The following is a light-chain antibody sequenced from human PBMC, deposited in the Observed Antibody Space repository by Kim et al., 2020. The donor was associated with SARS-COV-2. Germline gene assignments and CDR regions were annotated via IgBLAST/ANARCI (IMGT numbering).Light chain of an antibody. Sequence: EVVLTQSPATLSLSPGERATLSCRASQSVTGELAWYQQKPGQPPRLLIYDASDRATGIPARFSGSGSGTDFTLTISSLEPGDTAVYYCQHLSRWPITFGQGTRLEIK. CDR3: QHLSRWPIT. CDR2: DAS. CDR1: QSVTGE. V-gene: IGKV3-11*01. J-gene: IGKJ5*01.